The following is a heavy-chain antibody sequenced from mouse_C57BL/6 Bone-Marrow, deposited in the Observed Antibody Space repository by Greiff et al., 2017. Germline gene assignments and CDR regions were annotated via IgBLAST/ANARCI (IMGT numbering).Heavy chain of an antibody. D-gene: IGHD1-1*01. J-gene: IGHJ4*01. CDR2: ISNGGGST. Sequence: EVKLMESGGGLVQPGGSLKLSCAASGFTFSDYYMYWVRQTPEKRLEWVAYISNGGGSTYYPATVKGRFTISRDYAKSNRYLQMSRLKSEDTAMYYCARRIYYYPYYAMDYWGQGASVTVSS. V-gene: IGHV5-12*01. CDR3: ARRIYYYPYYAMDY. CDR1: GFTFSDYY.